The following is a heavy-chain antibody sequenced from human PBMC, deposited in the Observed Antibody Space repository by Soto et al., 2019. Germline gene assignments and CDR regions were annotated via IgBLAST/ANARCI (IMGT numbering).Heavy chain of an antibody. CDR2: ISYDGSNK. D-gene: IGHD3-9*01. CDR1: GITFSSYG. V-gene: IGHV3-30*18. J-gene: IGHJ6*03. CDR3: AKEHYDILTGRGYYYMDV. Sequence: GGSLRLSCAASGITFSSYGMHWVRQAPGKGLEWVAVISYDGSNKYYADSVKGRFTISRDNSKNTLYLQMNSLRAEDTAVYYCAKEHYDILTGRGYYYMDVWGKGTTVTVSS.